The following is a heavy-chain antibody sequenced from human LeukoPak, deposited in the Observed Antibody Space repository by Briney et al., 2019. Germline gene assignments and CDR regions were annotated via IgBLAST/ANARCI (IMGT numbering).Heavy chain of an antibody. D-gene: IGHD3-3*01. CDR3: ARVGWLLYAFDI. J-gene: IGHJ3*02. Sequence: PGGSLRLSCAASGFTFSSYWMSWVRQAPGKGLEWVANIKQDGSEKFYVDSVKGRFTISRDNAKSSLYLQMNSLRAEDTAVYYCARVGWLLYAFDIWGQGTMVTVSS. V-gene: IGHV3-7*05. CDR1: GFTFSSYW. CDR2: IKQDGSEK.